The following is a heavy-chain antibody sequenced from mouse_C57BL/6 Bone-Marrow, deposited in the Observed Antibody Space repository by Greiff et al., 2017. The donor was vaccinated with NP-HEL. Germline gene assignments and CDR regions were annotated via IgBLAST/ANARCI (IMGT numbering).Heavy chain of an antibody. Sequence: QVQLQQPGAELVRPGSSVKLSCKASGYNFTSYWMHWVKQRPIQGLEWIGNIDPSDSETHYNQKFKDKATLTVDKSSSTAYMQLSSLTSEDSAVYYCARFFYYYGSSPYWYFDVWGTGTTVTVSS. V-gene: IGHV1-52*01. CDR3: ARFFYYYGSSPYWYFDV. J-gene: IGHJ1*03. D-gene: IGHD1-1*01. CDR2: IDPSDSET. CDR1: GYNFTSYW.